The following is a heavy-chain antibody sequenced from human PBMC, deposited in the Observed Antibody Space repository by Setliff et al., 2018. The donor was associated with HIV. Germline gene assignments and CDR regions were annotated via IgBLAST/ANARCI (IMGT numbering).Heavy chain of an antibody. CDR2: VYYTWNT. CDR1: GDSVSRSNYY. V-gene: IGHV4-39*01. D-gene: IGHD1-1*01. Sequence: PSETLSLTCTVSGDSVSRSNYYWAWIRQPPGKGLEWIGSVYYTWNTYYNPSLKSRVTVSVDTSKNQFSLKLSSVTAADTAVYYCARQGQLGSEWGQGTLVTVSS. CDR3: ARQGQLGSE. J-gene: IGHJ4*02.